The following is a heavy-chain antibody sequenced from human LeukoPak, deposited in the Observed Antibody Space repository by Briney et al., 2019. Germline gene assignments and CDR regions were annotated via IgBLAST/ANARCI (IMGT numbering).Heavy chain of an antibody. J-gene: IGHJ4*02. CDR3: AKADGIFDSSSYYSLSSFYFDC. CDR1: GFTSTSYA. V-gene: IGHV3-23*01. D-gene: IGHD3-22*01. Sequence: SGGCLRLSRAPSGFTSTSYAMSWVRQVPRKGREWGSAISVRGGDTYYADSVKGRFTISRDNSNNTMYLQMNSLRAEDTAVYYCAKADGIFDSSSYYSLSSFYFDCWGQPTLVTAPS. CDR2: ISVRGGDT.